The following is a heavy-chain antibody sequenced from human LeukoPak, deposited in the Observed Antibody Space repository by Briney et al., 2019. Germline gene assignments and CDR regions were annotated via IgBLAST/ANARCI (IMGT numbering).Heavy chain of an antibody. CDR3: ARGVTGTTGVSHYGMDV. CDR1: GFTFSSYS. CDR2: LYTGGST. V-gene: IGHV3-53*04. J-gene: IGHJ6*02. D-gene: IGHD1-20*01. Sequence: GGSLRLSCAASGFTFSSYSMNWVRQAPGKGLEWVSILYTGGSTYYADSVKGRFTISRHNSKNTLYLQMNSLRAEDSAVYYCARGVTGTTGVSHYGMDVWGQGTTVTVPS.